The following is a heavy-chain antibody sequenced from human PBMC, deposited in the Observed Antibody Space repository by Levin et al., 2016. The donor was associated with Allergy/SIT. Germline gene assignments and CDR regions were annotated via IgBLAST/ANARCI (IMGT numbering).Heavy chain of an antibody. V-gene: IGHV1-46*01. CDR3: ARGEVAATRFYYYLHV. Sequence: WVRQAPGQGLEWMGMIDPRGGSATYAQMFQGRITVTRDTSTSTVYMDLSSLRSEDTAVYYCARGEVAATRFYYYLHVWAKGTTVTVSS. CDR2: IDPRGGSA. D-gene: IGHD2-15*01. J-gene: IGHJ6*03.